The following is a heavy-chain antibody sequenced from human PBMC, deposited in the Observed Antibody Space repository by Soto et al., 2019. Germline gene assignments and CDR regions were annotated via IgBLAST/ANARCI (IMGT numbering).Heavy chain of an antibody. CDR2: INHSGST. CDR3: AGTINPSGRIDY. D-gene: IGHD5-12*01. CDR1: GGSFSGYY. V-gene: IGHV4-34*01. Sequence: SETLSLTCAVYGGSFSGYYWSWIRQPPGKGLEWIGEINHSGSTNYNPSLKSRVTISVDTSKNQFSLKLSSVTAADTAVYYCAGTINPSGRIDYWGQGTLVT. J-gene: IGHJ4*02.